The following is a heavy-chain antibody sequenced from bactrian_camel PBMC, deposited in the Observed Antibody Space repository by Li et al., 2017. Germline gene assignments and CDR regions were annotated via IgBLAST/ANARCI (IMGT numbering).Heavy chain of an antibody. J-gene: IGHJ4*01. CDR3: VAGMPYRRIELSKSEVTT. CDR1: GGGMHVRD. D-gene: IGHD2*01. V-gene: IGHV3S53*01. CDR2: ISGGGSI. Sequence: VESGGGSVQAGGSLRLSCTGSGGGMHVRDMGWFRQVPGREREGVATISGGGSITYADSVKGRFTISRDGGKNTVYLQMNSLNAEDTATYYCVAGMPYRRIELSKSEVTTWGQGTQVTVS.